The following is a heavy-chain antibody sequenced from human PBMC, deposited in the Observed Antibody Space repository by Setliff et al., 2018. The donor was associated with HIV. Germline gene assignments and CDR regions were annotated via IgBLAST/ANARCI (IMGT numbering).Heavy chain of an antibody. J-gene: IGHJ4*02. CDR2: VFYSGST. V-gene: IGHV4-59*08. Sequence: SETLSLTCTVSGGSISSFYWIWIRQPPGKGLEWIGYVFYSGSTYYNPSLKSRVTMSVDTSKNQFSLSLTSVTAADTAVYYCARRSSGDWFFDNWGQGTLVTAPQ. CDR1: GGSISSFY. CDR3: ARRSSGDWFFDN. D-gene: IGHD3-9*01.